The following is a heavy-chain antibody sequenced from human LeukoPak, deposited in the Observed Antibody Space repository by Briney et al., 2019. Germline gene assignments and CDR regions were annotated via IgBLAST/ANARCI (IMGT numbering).Heavy chain of an antibody. V-gene: IGHV4-59*12. D-gene: IGHD2-2*01. Sequence: PSETLSLTCTVSGGSISSYYWSWIRQPPGKGLEWIGYIYYSGSTNYNPSLKSRVTISVDTSKNQFSLKLSSVTAADTAVYYCARPTTLGYCSSTSCSYYFDYWGQGTLVTVSS. J-gene: IGHJ4*02. CDR2: IYYSGST. CDR1: GGSISSYY. CDR3: ARPTTLGYCSSTSCSYYFDY.